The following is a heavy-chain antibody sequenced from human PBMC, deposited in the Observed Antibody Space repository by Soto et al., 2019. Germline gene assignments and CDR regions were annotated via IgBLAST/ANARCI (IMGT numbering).Heavy chain of an antibody. CDR3: ASQKGSSWAYYYGMDV. D-gene: IGHD6-13*01. V-gene: IGHV4-4*02. Sequence: PSETLSLTCAVSGGSISSSNWWSWVRQPPGKGLEWIGEIYHSGSTNYNPSFKSRVTISVDKSKNQFSLKLSSVTAADTAVYYCASQKGSSWAYYYGMDVWGQGTTVTVSS. CDR1: GGSISSSNW. J-gene: IGHJ6*02. CDR2: IYHSGST.